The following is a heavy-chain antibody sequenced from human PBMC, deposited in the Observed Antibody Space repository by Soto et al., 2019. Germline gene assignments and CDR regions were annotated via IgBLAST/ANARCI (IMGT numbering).Heavy chain of an antibody. J-gene: IGHJ4*02. CDR1: GGSISSYY. Sequence: SETLSLTCPVSGGSISSYYWSWIRQPPGKGLEWIGYISYTGSTDYNPSLKSRVTISLDTSKNQFSLKLSSVTAADTALYYCARVNSYSSSWSHDYWGQGALVTVSS. CDR2: ISYTGST. CDR3: ARVNSYSSSWSHDY. V-gene: IGHV4-59*01. D-gene: IGHD6-13*01.